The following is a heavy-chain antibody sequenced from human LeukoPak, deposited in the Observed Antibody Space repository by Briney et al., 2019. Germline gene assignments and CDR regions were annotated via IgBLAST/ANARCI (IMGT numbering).Heavy chain of an antibody. J-gene: IGHJ4*02. D-gene: IGHD1-1*01. CDR2: ISYHGSNI. V-gene: IGHV3-30*03. CDR3: ARKNEQGVTDF. CDR1: GFTFTCCG. Sequence: TGGSLRLSCAASGFTFTCCGMRWVRQAPGKGLEWLAVISYHGSNIYYADSVKGRFTISRDNSKNTAFLQMNSLRPEDTALYYCARKNEQGVTDFWGQGALVTVSA.